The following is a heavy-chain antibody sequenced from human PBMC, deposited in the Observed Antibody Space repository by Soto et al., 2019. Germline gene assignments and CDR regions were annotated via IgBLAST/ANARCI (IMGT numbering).Heavy chain of an antibody. J-gene: IGHJ6*03. CDR3: ARGYYSSSSAYYYYMDV. D-gene: IGHD6-6*01. CDR1: GVSISSYH. Sequence: SETLSLTCTVSGVSISSYHWIWIRQPPGKGLEWIGYIYYSGNTNYNPSLKGRVTISVDTSKNQFSLKVNSVTAADTAVYYCARGYYSSSSAYYYYMDVWGKGTTVTVSS. CDR2: IYYSGNT. V-gene: IGHV4-59*01.